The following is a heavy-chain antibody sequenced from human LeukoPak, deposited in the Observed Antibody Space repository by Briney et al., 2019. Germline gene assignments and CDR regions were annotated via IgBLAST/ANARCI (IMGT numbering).Heavy chain of an antibody. Sequence: SETLSLTCTVSGGSISNYYRSWIRQPPGKGLEWIGYIYYSGSTKYNPSPKSRVTISVDTSKNQFSLKLRSVTAADTAVYYCAREGDGDGYNAYYFDYWGQGTLVTVSS. V-gene: IGHV4-59*01. CDR1: GGSISNYY. CDR2: IYYSGST. D-gene: IGHD5-24*01. J-gene: IGHJ4*02. CDR3: AREGDGDGYNAYYFDY.